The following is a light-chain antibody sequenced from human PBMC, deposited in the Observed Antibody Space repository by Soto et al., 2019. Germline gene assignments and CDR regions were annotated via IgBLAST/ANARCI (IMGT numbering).Light chain of an antibody. CDR3: QQSYTTPRLT. CDR2: AAS. V-gene: IGKV1-39*01. CDR1: QSIDIY. Sequence: DIQMTQPPSSLSASIGDRVTIACRASQSIDIYVNWYQQKPGKAPKLLIYAASGLQSGVPSRFSGSGSGTDFTLTINSLQPEDFATYYCQQSYTTPRLTFGPGTKVDIK. J-gene: IGKJ3*01.